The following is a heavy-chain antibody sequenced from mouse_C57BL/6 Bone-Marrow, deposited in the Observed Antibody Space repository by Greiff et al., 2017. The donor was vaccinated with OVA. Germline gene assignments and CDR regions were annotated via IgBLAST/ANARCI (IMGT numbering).Heavy chain of an antibody. D-gene: IGHD1-1*01. CDR2: IYPRSGNP. Sequence: QVHVKQSGAELARPGASVKLSCKASGYTFTSYGISWVKQRTGQGLEWIGEIYPRSGNPYYNEKFKGKATLTADKSSSTAYMELRSLTSEDSAVYFCARTYYYGSTLYWYFDVWGTGTTVTVSS. V-gene: IGHV1-81*01. CDR1: GYTFTSYG. J-gene: IGHJ1*03. CDR3: ARTYYYGSTLYWYFDV.